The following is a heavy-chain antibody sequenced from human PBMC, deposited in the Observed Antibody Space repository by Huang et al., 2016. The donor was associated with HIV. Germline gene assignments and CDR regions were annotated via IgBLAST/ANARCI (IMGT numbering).Heavy chain of an antibody. V-gene: IGHV4-34*01. CDR2: SNHRGST. Sequence: VQLQQGGAELLKLSETLSLPSAVYGGSFSGYYWRWIRQSPGKGLEWMGESNHRGSTNYNQSLKSRLNISVDTSKNQFSLKLSSVTAADTAVYYCARERMMSWLDDHDAFDIWGQGTMVTVSS. D-gene: IGHD1-1*01. CDR3: ARERMMSWLDDHDAFDI. CDR1: GGSFSGYY. J-gene: IGHJ3*02.